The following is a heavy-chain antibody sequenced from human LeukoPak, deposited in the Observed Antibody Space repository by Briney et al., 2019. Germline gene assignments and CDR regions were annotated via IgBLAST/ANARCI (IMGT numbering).Heavy chain of an antibody. J-gene: IGHJ3*02. Sequence: PSGTLSLTCAVSGGSISSSNWWSWVRPPPGKGLEWIGEIYHSGSTNYNPSLKSRVTISVDKSKNQFSLKLSSVTAADTAVYYCARVRSSSWYGTHDAFDIWGQGTMVTVSS. D-gene: IGHD6-13*01. CDR3: ARVRSSSWYGTHDAFDI. V-gene: IGHV4-4*02. CDR2: IYHSGST. CDR1: GGSISSSNW.